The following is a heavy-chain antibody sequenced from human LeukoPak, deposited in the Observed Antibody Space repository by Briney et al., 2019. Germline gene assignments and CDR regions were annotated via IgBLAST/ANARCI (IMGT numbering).Heavy chain of an antibody. Sequence: ASVKVSCKASGYTFTSYGISWVRQAPGQGLEWMGWISAYNGNTNYAQKLQGRVTMTTDTSTSTACMELRSLRSDDTAVYYCARSGSLEYQLEFDYWGQGTLVTVSS. V-gene: IGHV1-18*01. CDR1: GYTFTSYG. D-gene: IGHD2-2*01. CDR3: ARSGSLEYQLEFDY. CDR2: ISAYNGNT. J-gene: IGHJ4*02.